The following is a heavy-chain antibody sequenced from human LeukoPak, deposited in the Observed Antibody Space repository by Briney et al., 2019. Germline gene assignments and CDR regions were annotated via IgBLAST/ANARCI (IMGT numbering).Heavy chain of an antibody. J-gene: IGHJ4*02. Sequence: GGSLRLSCAASGFTVSSNYMSWVRQAPGKGLEWVSVFYSGGTTFYADSVKGRFTISRDNSKNTLYLQMNSLRAEDTAVYYCVKGSFVLMWFGELLFGGQGTLVTVSS. D-gene: IGHD3-10*01. CDR1: GFTVSSNY. CDR2: FYSGGTT. CDR3: VKGSFVLMWFGELLF. V-gene: IGHV3-66*02.